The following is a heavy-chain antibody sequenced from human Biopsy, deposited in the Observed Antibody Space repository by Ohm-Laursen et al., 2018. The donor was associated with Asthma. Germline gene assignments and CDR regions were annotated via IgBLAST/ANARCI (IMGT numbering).Heavy chain of an antibody. Sequence: SLRLSCAASGFTFSSYSMNWVRQAPGKGLEWVSSISSSSSYIYYADSVKGRFTISRGNAKNSLYLQMNSLRAEDTAVYYCAKDRDYDILTGPPGFDFWGQGTLVTVSS. CDR2: ISSSSSYI. D-gene: IGHD3-9*01. V-gene: IGHV3-21*04. CDR3: AKDRDYDILTGPPGFDF. J-gene: IGHJ4*02. CDR1: GFTFSSYS.